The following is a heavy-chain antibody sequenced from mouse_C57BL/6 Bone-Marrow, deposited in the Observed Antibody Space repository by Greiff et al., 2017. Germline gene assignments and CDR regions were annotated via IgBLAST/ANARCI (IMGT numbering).Heavy chain of an antibody. CDR2: ISDGGSYT. V-gene: IGHV5-4*01. CDR3: AREPVQYYFGY. J-gene: IGHJ2*01. D-gene: IGHD1-1*01. CDR1: GFTFSSYA. Sequence: EVKLQESGGGLVKPGGSLKLSCAASGFTFSSYAMSWVRQTPEKRLEWVATISDGGSYTYYPDNVKGRFTISRDNAKNKLYLQMSQLKSEDTAVCYCAREPVQYYFGYWGQGTTLTVTA.